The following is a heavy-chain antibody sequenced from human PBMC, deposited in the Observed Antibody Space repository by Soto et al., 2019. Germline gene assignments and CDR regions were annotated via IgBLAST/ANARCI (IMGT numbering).Heavy chain of an antibody. V-gene: IGHV3-74*01. CDR2: LHSDGRTT. D-gene: IGHD2-2*02. Sequence: EVQLVESGGGLVQPGGSLRLSCAASGSIFGSYGMNWVRQAPGKGLVWVSRLHSDGRTTSYADSVKGRFTISRDNAKNTLYLQMNSLRAEDTAVYYCARQLPTAIRGGYYYSYGMDVWGQGTTVTVSS. CDR3: ARQLPTAIRGGYYYSYGMDV. J-gene: IGHJ6*02. CDR1: GSIFGSYG.